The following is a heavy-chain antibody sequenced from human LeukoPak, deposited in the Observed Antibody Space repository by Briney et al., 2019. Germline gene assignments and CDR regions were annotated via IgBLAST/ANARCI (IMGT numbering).Heavy chain of an antibody. Sequence: GGSLRLSCAASGFTFADYAMNWFRQAPGKGLEWVSAIRARAGSTYYGDSVKGRFAVSRDNSKNTLYLQMNSLRAEDTAVYYCAKDPHSCLSPLVVDFDQWGQGTLVIVSS. V-gene: IGHV3-23*01. J-gene: IGHJ4*02. D-gene: IGHD2-15*01. CDR1: GFTFADYA. CDR2: IRARAGST. CDR3: AKDPHSCLSPLVVDFDQ.